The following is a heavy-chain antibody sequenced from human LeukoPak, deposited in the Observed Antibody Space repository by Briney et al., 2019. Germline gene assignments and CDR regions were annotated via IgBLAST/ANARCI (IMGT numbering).Heavy chain of an antibody. V-gene: IGHV3-30*18. Sequence: GGSLRLSCAASGLSFISYGMHWVRQAPGKGLEGVGVISDDGRNENYAVSVKGRFTISRDNSKDTLYLQMNSLRDKDTAVYYCAKRPSDYGDYVTYFDYWGQGTLVTVSS. D-gene: IGHD4-17*01. CDR3: AKRPSDYGDYVTYFDY. CDR2: ISDDGRNE. CDR1: GLSFISYG. J-gene: IGHJ4*02.